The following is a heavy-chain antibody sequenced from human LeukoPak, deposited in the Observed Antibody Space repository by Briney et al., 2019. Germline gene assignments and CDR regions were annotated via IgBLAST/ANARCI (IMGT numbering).Heavy chain of an antibody. D-gene: IGHD3-10*01. CDR3: ARDRGVRGVPGYADYYMDV. J-gene: IGHJ6*03. CDR1: GFTVSSNY. Sequence: GGSLRLSCAASGFTVSSNYMSWVRQAPGKGLEWVSVIYSGGSTYYADSVKGRFTISRDNSKNTLYLQMNSRRAEDTAVYYCARDRGVRGVPGYADYYMDVWGKGTTVTVSS. V-gene: IGHV3-66*02. CDR2: IYSGGST.